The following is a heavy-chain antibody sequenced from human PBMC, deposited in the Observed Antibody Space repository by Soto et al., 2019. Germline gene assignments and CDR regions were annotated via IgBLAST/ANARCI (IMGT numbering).Heavy chain of an antibody. CDR1: GFTFSSYG. J-gene: IGHJ3*02. Sequence: QVHLVESGGGVVQPGRSLRLSCAVSGFTFSSYGMYWVRQTPGKGPEWVAVISDDGSSKYYADSVEGRFTISRDNSKNTLYLQMNSLRDEDTAVYYCAKDQSQACEIWGQGTMVTVSS. V-gene: IGHV3-30*18. CDR3: AKDQSQACEI. CDR2: ISDDGSSK.